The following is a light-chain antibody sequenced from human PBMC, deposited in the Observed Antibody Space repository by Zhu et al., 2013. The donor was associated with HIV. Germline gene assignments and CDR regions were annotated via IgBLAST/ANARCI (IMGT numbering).Light chain of an antibody. CDR2: ATS. CDR3: QQFTTYPLT. V-gene: IGKV1-6*01. CDR1: QDIRND. Sequence: TQSPSFVSAAVGDRVTITCRASQDIRNDLGWYQQNTGKAPKLLIYATSTLQSGVPSRFSGSGTGTDFSLTISSLQPEDFATYWCQQFTTYPLTFGGGTKVEIK. J-gene: IGKJ4*01.